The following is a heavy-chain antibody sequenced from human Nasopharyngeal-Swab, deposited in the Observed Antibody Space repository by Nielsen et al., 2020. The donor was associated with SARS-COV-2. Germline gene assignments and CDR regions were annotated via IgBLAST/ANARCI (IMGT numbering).Heavy chain of an antibody. V-gene: IGHV1-3*01. CDR1: GYTFTTHT. J-gene: IGHJ6*03. Sequence: ASVKVSCKASGYTFTTHTLHWVRQAPGDRLEWMGWINAGNGDTKYSQKFQDRVTITWDTSANTAYMELSGLRSEDTAVFYCARQSRTASLEYYYYMDVWGKGTTVTVSS. CDR2: INAGNGDT. D-gene: IGHD2-21*02. CDR3: ARQSRTASLEYYYYMDV.